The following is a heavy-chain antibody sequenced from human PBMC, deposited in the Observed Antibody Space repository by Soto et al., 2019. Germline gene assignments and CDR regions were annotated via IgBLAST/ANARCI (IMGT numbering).Heavy chain of an antibody. Sequence: QVQLQQWGAGLLKPSETLSLTCAIYGGPFSGYYWNWIRQPPGKGLEWIGEINHGGYTNYNPSLKSRGTRSVDASKNQFALKLTSVTAADTAVYYCARDRQRGYCTGDSCYSYFDYWGQGTQVIVSS. CDR1: GGPFSGYY. V-gene: IGHV4-34*01. J-gene: IGHJ4*02. CDR3: ARDRQRGYCTGDSCYSYFDY. CDR2: INHGGYT. D-gene: IGHD2-15*01.